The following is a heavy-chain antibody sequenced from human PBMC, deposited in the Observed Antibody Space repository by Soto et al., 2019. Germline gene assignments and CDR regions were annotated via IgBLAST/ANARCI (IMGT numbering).Heavy chain of an antibody. CDR1: GGSISSYY. J-gene: IGHJ5*02. V-gene: IGHV4-59*01. CDR2: IYYSGST. CDR3: ARDRRCSGGSCITTPGGFDP. D-gene: IGHD2-15*01. Sequence: SETLSLTCTVSGGSISSYYWSWIRQPPGKGLEWIGYIYYSGSTNYNPSLKSRVTISVDTSKNQFSLKLSSVTAADTAVYYCARDRRCSGGSCITTPGGFDPWGQGTLVTVSS.